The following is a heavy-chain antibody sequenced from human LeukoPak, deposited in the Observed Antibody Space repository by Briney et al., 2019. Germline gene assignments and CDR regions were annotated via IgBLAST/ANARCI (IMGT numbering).Heavy chain of an antibody. CDR1: GYTFTSYG. J-gene: IGHJ4*02. CDR3: ARLYNWIDDY. Sequence: ASVKVSCKASGYTFTSYGIRWVRQAPGQGLEWMGWISTYSANTNYAQKFQGRVTMTTDTAASTVYMELRSLRSDDTAFYYCARLYNWIDDYWGQGTLVTVSS. V-gene: IGHV1-18*01. CDR2: ISTYSANT. D-gene: IGHD1-1*01.